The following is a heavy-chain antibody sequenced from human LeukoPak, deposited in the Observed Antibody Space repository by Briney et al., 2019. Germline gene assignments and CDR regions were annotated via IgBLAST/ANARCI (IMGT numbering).Heavy chain of an antibody. J-gene: IGHJ6*03. CDR3: ARAPRITILGVVTRYYYYMDV. D-gene: IGHD3-3*01. Sequence: ASVKVSCKASGYTFTSYGISWVRQAPGQGLEWMGWFSSYNGNTNYAQKFQGRVTMTTDTSTSTAYMDLRSLRSDDTAVYYCARAPRITILGVVTRYYYYMDVWGKGTTVTVSS. CDR2: FSSYNGNT. V-gene: IGHV1-18*01. CDR1: GYTFTSYG.